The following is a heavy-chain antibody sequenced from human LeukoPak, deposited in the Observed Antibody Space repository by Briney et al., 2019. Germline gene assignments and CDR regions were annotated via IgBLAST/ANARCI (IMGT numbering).Heavy chain of an antibody. D-gene: IGHD3-10*01. CDR1: GGSVSSSRYY. J-gene: IGHJ4*02. Sequence: SETLSLTCTVSGGSVSSSRYYWGWIRQPPGKGLEWIGSVYYTRNTYYNPSLKTRVTISIDTSKNQFSLKLRSVTAADTAVYYCARSGESNYGSGIGYWGQGTLVTVSS. CDR2: VYYTRNT. V-gene: IGHV4-39*07. CDR3: ARSGESNYGSGIGY.